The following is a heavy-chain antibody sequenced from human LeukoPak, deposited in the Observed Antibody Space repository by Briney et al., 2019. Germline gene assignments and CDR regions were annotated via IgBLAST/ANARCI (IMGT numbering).Heavy chain of an antibody. CDR1: GYTFTGYY. D-gene: IGHD5-12*01. Sequence: ASVKVSCKASGYTFTGYYMHWVRQAPGQGLEWMGWINPNSGGTNYAQKFQGRVTMIRDTSISTAYMELSRLRSDDTAVYYCARDLATDYYYYGMDVWGQGTTVTVSS. CDR2: INPNSGGT. V-gene: IGHV1-2*02. CDR3: ARDLATDYYYYGMDV. J-gene: IGHJ6*02.